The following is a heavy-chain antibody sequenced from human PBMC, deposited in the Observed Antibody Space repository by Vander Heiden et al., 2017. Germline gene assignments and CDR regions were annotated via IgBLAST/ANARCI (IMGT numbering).Heavy chain of an antibody. CDR2: IWYDGSNK. CDR3: ARDFSLYSGYDPPTFDY. D-gene: IGHD5-12*01. V-gene: IGHV3-33*01. Sequence: QVQLVESGGGAVQPGRSLRLPCAASGFTFSSYGVRGVRQAPGKGLEWVAVIWYDGSNKYYADSVKGRFTISRDNSKNTLYLQMNSLRAEDTAVYYCARDFSLYSGYDPPTFDYWGQGTLVTVSS. CDR1: GFTFSSYG. J-gene: IGHJ4*02.